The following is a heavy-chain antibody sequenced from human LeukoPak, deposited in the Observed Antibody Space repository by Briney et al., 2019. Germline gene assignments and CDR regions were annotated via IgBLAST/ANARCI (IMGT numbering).Heavy chain of an antibody. J-gene: IGHJ6*03. V-gene: IGHV1-24*01. Sequence: ASVKVSCKVSGYTLTELSMHWMRQAPGKGLEWMGGFDPEDGETIYAQKFQGRVTMTEDTSTDTAYMELSSLRSEDTAVYYCATVNAYYSSTSCPPHPYYYYYMDVWGKGTTVTVSS. D-gene: IGHD2-2*01. CDR3: ATVNAYYSSTSCPPHPYYYYYMDV. CDR1: GYTLTELS. CDR2: FDPEDGET.